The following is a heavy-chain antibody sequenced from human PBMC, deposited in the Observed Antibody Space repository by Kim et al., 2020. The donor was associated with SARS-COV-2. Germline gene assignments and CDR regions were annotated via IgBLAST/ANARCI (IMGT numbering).Heavy chain of an antibody. CDR3: AKVLWDCSSTSCSPGGLDY. CDR2: ISWNSGSI. J-gene: IGHJ4*02. Sequence: GGSLRLSCAASGFTFDDYAMHWVRQAPGKGLEWVSGISWNSGSIGYADSVKGRFTISRDNAKNSLYLQMNSLRAEDTALYYCAKVLWDCSSTSCSPGGLDYWGQGTLVTVSS. V-gene: IGHV3-9*01. D-gene: IGHD2-2*01. CDR1: GFTFDDYA.